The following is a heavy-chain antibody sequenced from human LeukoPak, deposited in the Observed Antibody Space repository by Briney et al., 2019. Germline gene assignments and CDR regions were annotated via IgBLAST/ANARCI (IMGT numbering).Heavy chain of an antibody. Sequence: SETLSLTCAVYGGSFSGYYWGWIRQPPGKGLEWIGSIYHSGSTYYNPSLKSRVTISVDTSKNQFSLKLSSVTAADTAVYYRARDMGDSSGYYSGVVDYWGQGTLVTVSS. CDR3: ARDMGDSSGYYSGVVDY. CDR1: GGSFSGYY. V-gene: IGHV4-38-2*02. J-gene: IGHJ4*02. CDR2: IYHSGST. D-gene: IGHD3-22*01.